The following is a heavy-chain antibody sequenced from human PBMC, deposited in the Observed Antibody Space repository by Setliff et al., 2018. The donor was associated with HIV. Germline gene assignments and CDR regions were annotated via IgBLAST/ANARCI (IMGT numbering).Heavy chain of an antibody. V-gene: IGHV4-61*08. J-gene: IGHJ4*02. Sequence: SETLSLTCTVSGGSISSGGYYWNWIRQPPGKGLEWIGNMFYSGSTNYNPSLKSRVTMSVDTSNNQFSLKLSSVTAADTAVYHCARSYCSSTSCSYYFDYWGQGTLVTVSA. CDR2: MFYSGST. CDR1: GGSISSGGYY. CDR3: ARSYCSSTSCSYYFDY. D-gene: IGHD2-2*01.